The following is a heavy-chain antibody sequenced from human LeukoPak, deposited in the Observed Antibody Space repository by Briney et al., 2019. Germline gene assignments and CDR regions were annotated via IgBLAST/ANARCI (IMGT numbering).Heavy chain of an antibody. D-gene: IGHD3-22*01. V-gene: IGHV3-7*01. CDR2: IKQDGSEK. CDR1: GFTFSSYW. CDR3: ARDPYYYDSGG. Sequence: GGSLRLSCAASGFTFSSYWMSWVRQAPVKGLEWVANIKQDGSEKYYVDSVKGRFTISRDNAKNSLYLQMNSLRAEDTAVYYCARDPYYYDSGGWGQGTLVTVSS. J-gene: IGHJ4*02.